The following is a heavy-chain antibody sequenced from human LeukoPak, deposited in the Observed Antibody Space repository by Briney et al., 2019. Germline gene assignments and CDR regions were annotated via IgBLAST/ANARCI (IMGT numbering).Heavy chain of an antibody. CDR1: GFTFSDYY. J-gene: IGHJ4*02. CDR2: IRSSGSTI. CDR3: ARERGGSAGTPVGY. Sequence: GGSLRLSCAASGFTFSDYYMSWIRQAPGKGPEWVSYIRSSGSTIYYADSVKGRFTISRDNAKDSLYLQMNSLRAEDTAVYYCARERGGSAGTPVGYWGQGTLVTVSS. V-gene: IGHV3-11*01. D-gene: IGHD6-19*01.